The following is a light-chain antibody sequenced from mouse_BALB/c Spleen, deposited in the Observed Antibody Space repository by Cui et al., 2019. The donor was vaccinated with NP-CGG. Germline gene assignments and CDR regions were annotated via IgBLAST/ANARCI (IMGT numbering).Light chain of an antibody. CDR1: TGAVTTSNY. V-gene: IGLV1*01. CDR3: ALWYSNHWV. CDR2: GTN. J-gene: IGLJ1*01. Sequence: QAVVTQESAFNTSPGDTVTLTCRSSTGAVTTSNYANWVQEKPDHLFTGLIGGTNNRTPGVPARFSGSLIGDKAALTITGAQTEDEAIYFCALWYSNHWVFGGGTKLTVL.